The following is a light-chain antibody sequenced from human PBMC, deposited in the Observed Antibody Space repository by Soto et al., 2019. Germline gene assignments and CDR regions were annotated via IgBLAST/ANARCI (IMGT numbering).Light chain of an antibody. Sequence: QSVLTQPPSASGTPGQTVTISCSGSSSNIGGNFVSWYQHVPGTAPKVLIIMNNQRPSGVPDRFSGSKSGTSASLAISGLRSEDESDYYCAAWDDSLEGVLFGGGTKLTVL. CDR1: SSNIGGNF. J-gene: IGLJ2*01. V-gene: IGLV1-47*01. CDR2: MNN. CDR3: AAWDDSLEGVL.